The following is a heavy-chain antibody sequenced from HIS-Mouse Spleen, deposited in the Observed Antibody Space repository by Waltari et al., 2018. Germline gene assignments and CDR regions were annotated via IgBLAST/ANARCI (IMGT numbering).Heavy chain of an antibody. CDR1: GGSFSGYY. V-gene: IGHV4-34*01. CDR2: INHSGST. CDR3: ARGTRGDAFDI. J-gene: IGHJ3*02. Sequence: QVQLQQWGAGLLKPSETLSLTCAVYGGSFSGYYWSWIRQPPGKGLEWIGEINHSGSTNYNPSLKSRVTMSVDTSKSQYSLKLSSVTAADTAVYYCARGTRGDAFDIWGQGTMVTVSS.